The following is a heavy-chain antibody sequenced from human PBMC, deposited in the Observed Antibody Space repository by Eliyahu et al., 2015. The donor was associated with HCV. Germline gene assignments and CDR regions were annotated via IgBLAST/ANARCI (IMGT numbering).Heavy chain of an antibody. D-gene: IGHD3-10*01. CDR2: XNHSGST. V-gene: IGHV4-34*02. CDR3: AREPPPSYYGGPGGGVDYYYGMDV. J-gene: IGHJ6*02. Sequence: QVQLQQWGAGLLKPSETLSLTCAVYGGSFSGNYWXWIRQPPGKGLXWXGEXNHSGSTNXNPSLKXRVTISIDTSKNQFSLKLSSVTAADTAVYYXAREPPPSYYGGPGGGVDYYYGMDVWGQGTTVTVSS. CDR1: GGSFSGNY.